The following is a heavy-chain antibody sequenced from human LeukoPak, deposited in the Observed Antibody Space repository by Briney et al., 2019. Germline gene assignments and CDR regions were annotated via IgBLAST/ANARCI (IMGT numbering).Heavy chain of an antibody. CDR1: GGTFSSYA. D-gene: IGHD2-2*01. CDR2: IIPIFGTA. J-gene: IGHJ4*02. Sequence: SVKVSCKASGGTFSSYAISWVRQAPGQGLEWMGGIIPIFGTANYAQKFQGRVTITADESTSTAYMELSSLRSEDTAVYYCARAAGVVVPAAPFDYWGQGTLVTVSS. CDR3: ARAAGVVVPAAPFDY. V-gene: IGHV1-69*13.